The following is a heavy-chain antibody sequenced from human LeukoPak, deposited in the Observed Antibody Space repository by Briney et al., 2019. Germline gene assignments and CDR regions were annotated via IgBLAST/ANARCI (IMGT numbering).Heavy chain of an antibody. J-gene: IGHJ4*02. CDR3: ARDGTSTDDY. CDR1: GYTFSNFG. V-gene: IGHV1-18*01. Sequence: ASVKVSCKTSGYTFSNFGINWVRQAPGQGLEWMGWISGNNDNPNYGQKFQGRLTVTTDTSTSTAYMELRNLRFDDTAVYYCARDGTSTDDYWGQGTLVTVFS. D-gene: IGHD2-2*01. CDR2: ISGNNDNP.